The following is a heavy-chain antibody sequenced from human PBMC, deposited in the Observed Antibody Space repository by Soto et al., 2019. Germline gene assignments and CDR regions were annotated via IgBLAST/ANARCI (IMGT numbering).Heavy chain of an antibody. Sequence: QVQLVESGGGLVKPGGSLRLSCAASGFTFSDYYMSWIRQAPGKGLEWVSYISSSSSYTNYADSVKGRFTISRDNAKNSLYLQMNSLRAEDTAVYYCARDYAVDYGGNSVWDYWGQGTLVTVSS. V-gene: IGHV3-11*06. J-gene: IGHJ4*02. D-gene: IGHD4-17*01. CDR1: GFTFSDYY. CDR3: ARDYAVDYGGNSVWDY. CDR2: ISSSSSYT.